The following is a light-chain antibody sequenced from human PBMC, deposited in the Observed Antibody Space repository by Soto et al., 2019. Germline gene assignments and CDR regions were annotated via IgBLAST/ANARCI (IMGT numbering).Light chain of an antibody. V-gene: IGLV4-69*01. CDR1: SGHSSYA. CDR2: LNSDGSH. J-gene: IGLJ1*01. CDR3: QTWVTGIYV. Sequence: QSVLTQSPSASASLGASVKLTCTLSSGHSSYAIAWHQQQPEKGPWYLMKLNSDGSHSKGDGIPDRFSGSSSGAERYLTISSLQSEDEADYYCQTWVTGIYVFGTGTKLTVL.